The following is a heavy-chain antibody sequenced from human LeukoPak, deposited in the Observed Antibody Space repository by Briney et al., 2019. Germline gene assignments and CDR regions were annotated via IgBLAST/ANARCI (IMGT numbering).Heavy chain of an antibody. D-gene: IGHD6-13*01. CDR3: ARSGSSWYRFDY. J-gene: IGHJ4*02. Sequence: PGGYLRLSCEASGFTFSSYAMSWVRQAPGKGLEWVSVVSGSGSSTYSADSVKGRFTISRDNSKNTLFLQMNSLRAEDTAVYYCARSGSSWYRFDYWGQGTLVTVSS. CDR1: GFTFSSYA. V-gene: IGHV3-23*01. CDR2: VSGSGSST.